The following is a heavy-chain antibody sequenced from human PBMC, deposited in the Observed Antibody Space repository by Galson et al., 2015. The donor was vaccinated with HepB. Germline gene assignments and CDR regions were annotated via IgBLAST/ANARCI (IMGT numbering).Heavy chain of an antibody. CDR1: GYTFTGYY. J-gene: IGHJ6*03. Sequence: CKASGYTFTGYYMHWVLQAPGQAPERMGWINPNSGGTNYAQKLQGRVTTTRDTSISTAYMELSRLRSNNTAVYYCASHGAYIVVVAAGIDNYYYMDVWGKGTTVTVSS. CDR2: INPNSGGT. CDR3: ASHGAYIVVVAAGIDNYYYMDV. D-gene: IGHD2-2*01. V-gene: IGHV1-2*02.